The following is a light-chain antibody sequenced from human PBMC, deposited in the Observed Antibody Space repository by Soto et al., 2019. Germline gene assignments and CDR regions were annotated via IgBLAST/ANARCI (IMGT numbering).Light chain of an antibody. V-gene: IGKV1-5*03. CDR3: QHDTTYTGT. CDR1: QSITTW. CDR2: RAS. Sequence: DIQMTQSPSTLSASVGDRVTITCRASQSITTWLAWYQQKPGKAPKLLIHRASSLESGVPSRFSGSGSGTEFTLTISSLQPDDFATYYCQHDTTYTGTFGPGTILDIK. J-gene: IGKJ3*01.